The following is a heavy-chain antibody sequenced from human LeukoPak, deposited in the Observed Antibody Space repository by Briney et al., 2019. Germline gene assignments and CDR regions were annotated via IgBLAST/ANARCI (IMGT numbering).Heavy chain of an antibody. CDR3: AKDPREYYYDSSGYYSDY. D-gene: IGHD3-22*01. J-gene: IGHJ4*02. CDR1: GFTFSSYA. V-gene: IGHV3-23*01. Sequence: GGSLRLSCAASGFTFSSYAMNWVRQAPGKGLEWVSISGSGGSTYYADSVKGRFTISRDNSKNTLYLQMNSLRAEDTAVYYCAKDPREYYYDSSGYYSDYWGQGTLVTVSS. CDR2: ISGSGGST.